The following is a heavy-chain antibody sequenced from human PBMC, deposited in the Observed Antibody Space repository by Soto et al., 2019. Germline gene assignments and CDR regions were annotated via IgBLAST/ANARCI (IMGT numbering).Heavy chain of an antibody. Sequence: VASVKLSCTDSGYTYTIYGISWVRQAPGQGLEWMGWISAYNGNTNYAQKLQGRVTMTTDTSTSTAYMELRSLRSDDTAVYYCARESVEAGIDYWGQGTLVTVSS. J-gene: IGHJ4*02. CDR1: GYTYTIYG. CDR3: ARESVEAGIDY. CDR2: ISAYNGNT. V-gene: IGHV1-18*01.